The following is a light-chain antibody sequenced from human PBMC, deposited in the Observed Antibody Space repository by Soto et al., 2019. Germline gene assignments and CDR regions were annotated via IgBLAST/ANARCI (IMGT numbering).Light chain of an antibody. CDR2: GAS. Sequence: EIVMTQSPATLSVSPGERVTLSCRASQSVSSNLAWYQQKPGQAPRLLIYGASTRATGIPGRFSGSGSGTEFTLTISSLQSEDFAVYYCQQYNNWLQTFGQGTKVEIK. J-gene: IGKJ1*01. V-gene: IGKV3-15*01. CDR1: QSVSSN. CDR3: QQYNNWLQT.